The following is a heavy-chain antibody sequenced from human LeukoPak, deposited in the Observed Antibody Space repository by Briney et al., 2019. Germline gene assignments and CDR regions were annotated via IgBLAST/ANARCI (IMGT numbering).Heavy chain of an antibody. CDR2: IIPIFGTA. Sequence: GASVKVSCKASGGTFSSYAISWVRQAPGQGLEWMGGIIPIFGTANYAQKFQGRVTITADESTSTAYMELSSLRSEDTAVYYCARAHAIQGSSSWRNIDYWGQGTLVTVSS. CDR3: ARAHAIQGSSSWRNIDY. J-gene: IGHJ4*02. D-gene: IGHD6-13*01. V-gene: IGHV1-69*13. CDR1: GGTFSSYA.